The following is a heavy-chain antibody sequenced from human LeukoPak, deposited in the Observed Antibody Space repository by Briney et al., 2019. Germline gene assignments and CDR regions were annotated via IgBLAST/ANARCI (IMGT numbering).Heavy chain of an antibody. D-gene: IGHD5-12*01. CDR2: ISGSGGST. CDR1: GFTFSDYY. J-gene: IGHJ4*02. Sequence: PGGSLRLSCAASGFTFSDYYMSWIRQAPGKGLEWVSAISGSGGSTYYADSVKGRFTISRDNSKNTLYLQMNSLRAEDTAVYYCAKGMYAVATTNFDYWGQGTLVTVSS. V-gene: IGHV3-23*01. CDR3: AKGMYAVATTNFDY.